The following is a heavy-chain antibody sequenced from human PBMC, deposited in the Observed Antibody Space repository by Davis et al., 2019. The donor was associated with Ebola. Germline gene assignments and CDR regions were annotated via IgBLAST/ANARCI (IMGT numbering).Heavy chain of an antibody. J-gene: IGHJ4*02. Sequence: AASVKVSCKASGGTFNNYAISWVRQAPGQGLEWLGGIVPILRTPNYPQQSQGRVTISADESTSTVYMELSSLRSEDTAVYYCARSGRELISRAEDYFDYWGQGTLVTVSS. CDR3: ARSGRELISRAEDYFDY. D-gene: IGHD1-7*01. CDR1: GGTFNNYA. CDR2: IVPILRTP. V-gene: IGHV1-69*13.